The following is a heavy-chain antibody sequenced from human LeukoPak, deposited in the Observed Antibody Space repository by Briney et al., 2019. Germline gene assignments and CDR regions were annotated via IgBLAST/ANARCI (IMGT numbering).Heavy chain of an antibody. CDR1: GFTASSYY. CDR3: AREPPGGGFDY. V-gene: IGHV3-66*01. J-gene: IGHJ4*02. CDR2: VYSGGNT. Sequence: GGSLRLSCTASGFTASSYYMSWVRQAPGKGLEWVSVVYSGGNTYYADSVKGRFTISRDNYKNTLYLQMNSLRAEDTAVYYCAREPPGGGFDYWGQGTLVTVSS. D-gene: IGHD3-16*01.